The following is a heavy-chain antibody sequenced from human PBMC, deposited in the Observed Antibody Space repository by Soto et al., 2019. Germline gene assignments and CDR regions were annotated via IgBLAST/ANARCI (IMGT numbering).Heavy chain of an antibody. V-gene: IGHV4-59*12. J-gene: IGHJ5*02. Sequence: SETLSLTCTVSGGSISSYYWSWIRQPPGKGLEWIGYIYYSGSTNYNPSLKSRVTISVDTSKNQFSLKLSSVTAADTAVYYCARGYYDFWSGRPTYNWFDPWGQGTLVTVSS. CDR3: ARGYYDFWSGRPTYNWFDP. D-gene: IGHD3-3*01. CDR2: IYYSGST. CDR1: GGSISSYY.